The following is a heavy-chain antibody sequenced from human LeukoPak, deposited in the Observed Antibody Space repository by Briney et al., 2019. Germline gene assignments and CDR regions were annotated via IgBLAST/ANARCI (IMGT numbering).Heavy chain of an antibody. CDR3: ARDFHYYDSSGYYPIFDY. D-gene: IGHD3-22*01. V-gene: IGHV3-7*01. J-gene: IGHJ4*02. CDR1: GFTFSSYW. CDR2: IKQDGSEK. Sequence: GGSLRLSCAASGFTFSSYWMSWVRQAPGKGLEWVANIKQDGSEKLYVDSVKGRFTISRDNAKNSLYLQINSLRAGDMAVYYCARDFHYYDSSGYYPIFDYWGQGTLVTVSS.